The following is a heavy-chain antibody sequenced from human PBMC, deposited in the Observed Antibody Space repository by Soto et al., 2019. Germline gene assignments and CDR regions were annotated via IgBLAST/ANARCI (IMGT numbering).Heavy chain of an antibody. Sequence: QVQLVQSGAEVKKPGSSVKVSCKASGGTFSSYAISWVRQAPGQGLEWMGGIIPIFGTANYTQKFQGRVTITADESTSTAYMELSSLRSEDTAVYYCARSYGEQRLGGLGYWGQGTLVTVSS. J-gene: IGHJ4*02. CDR3: ARSYGEQRLGGLGY. D-gene: IGHD3-10*01. CDR1: GGTFSSYA. V-gene: IGHV1-69*01. CDR2: IIPIFGTA.